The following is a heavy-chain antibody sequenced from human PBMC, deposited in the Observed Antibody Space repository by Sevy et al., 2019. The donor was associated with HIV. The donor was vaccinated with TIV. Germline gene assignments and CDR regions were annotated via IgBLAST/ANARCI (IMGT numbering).Heavy chain of an antibody. V-gene: IGHV3-48*01. Sequence: GGSLRRSCAASGFTFSTYDMNWVRQAPGKGVEWISYISSSSSNIYYADSVKGRFTISRDNAKNSLFVQMHSLRAEDTAVYYCAREGGYTDQGMDVWGQGTTVTVSS. CDR3: AREGGYTDQGMDV. CDR1: GFTFSTYD. D-gene: IGHD5-12*01. CDR2: ISSSSSNI. J-gene: IGHJ6*02.